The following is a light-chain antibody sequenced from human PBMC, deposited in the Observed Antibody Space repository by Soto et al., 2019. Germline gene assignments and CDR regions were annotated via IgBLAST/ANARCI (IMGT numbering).Light chain of an antibody. V-gene: IGLV1-44*01. CDR3: AAWDDDLHVWL. Sequence: QSVLTQPPSVSATPGQGVILSCSGGDSNIGSTAVNWYQQLPGTAPRLLTYSSNQRPSGVPDRISGSKSGTSASLAISGLQSEDEADYYCAAWDDDLHVWLFGGGTKLTVL. CDR1: DSNIGSTA. CDR2: SSN. J-gene: IGLJ3*02.